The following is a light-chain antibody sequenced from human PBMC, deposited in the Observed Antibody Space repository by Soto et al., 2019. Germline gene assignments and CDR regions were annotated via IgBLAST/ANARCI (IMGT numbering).Light chain of an antibody. CDR1: QSISTY. CDR3: QPGYSTPLT. V-gene: IGKV1-39*01. J-gene: IGKJ4*01. CDR2: AAS. Sequence: IQRTSSPSSLSESVGDRVTITLRASQSISTYLHWYQQKPGKAPNLLIYAASTLQSGVPSRFSGSGSGTDFTLTISSLQPEDFATYFCQPGYSTPLTFGGGTKVDI.